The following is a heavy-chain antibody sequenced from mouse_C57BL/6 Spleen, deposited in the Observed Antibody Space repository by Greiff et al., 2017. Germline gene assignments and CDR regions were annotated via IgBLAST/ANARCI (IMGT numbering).Heavy chain of an antibody. CDR3: ARYGSSPAY. J-gene: IGHJ2*01. D-gene: IGHD1-1*01. CDR2: IDPSASYT. Sequence: VQLQQPGAELVRPGTSVKLSCKASGYTFTSYWMHWVKQRPGQGLEWIGVIDPSASYTNYNQKFKGKATLTVDTSSSTAYMQLSSLTSEDSAVYYCARYGSSPAYWGQGTTLTVSS. V-gene: IGHV1-59*01. CDR1: GYTFTSYW.